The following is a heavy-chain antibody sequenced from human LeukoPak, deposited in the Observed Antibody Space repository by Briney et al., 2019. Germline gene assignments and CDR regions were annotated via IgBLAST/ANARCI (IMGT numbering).Heavy chain of an antibody. CDR2: ISGSGGST. CDR1: GFPFSSYV. D-gene: IGHD5-18*01. CDR3: AKGGSGYSYGTLGY. V-gene: IGHV3-23*01. Sequence: PGGSLRLSCAASGFPFSSYVVSWGRQAPAKVLERVSAISGSGGSTYYADSVKGRFTISRDNSKNTLYLQMNSLRAEDTAVYYCAKGGSGYSYGTLGYWGQGTLVTVFS. J-gene: IGHJ4*02.